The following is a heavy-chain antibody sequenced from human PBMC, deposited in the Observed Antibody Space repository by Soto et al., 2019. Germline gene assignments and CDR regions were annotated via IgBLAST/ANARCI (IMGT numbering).Heavy chain of an antibody. CDR3: ARGNSYDSSGYWDY. J-gene: IGHJ4*02. V-gene: IGHV3-30-3*01. CDR2: ISYDGSNK. Sequence: PGGSLRLSCAASGFTFSSYAMHWVRQAPGKGLEWVAVISYDGSNKYYADSVKGRFTISRDNSKNTLYLQMNSLRAEHKAVYYCARGNSYDSSGYWDYWGQGTLVTVSS. CDR1: GFTFSSYA. D-gene: IGHD3-22*01.